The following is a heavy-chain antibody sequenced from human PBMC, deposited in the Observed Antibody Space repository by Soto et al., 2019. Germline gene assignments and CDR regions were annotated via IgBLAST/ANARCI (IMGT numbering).Heavy chain of an antibody. Sequence: TSETLSLTCAVYGGSFSGYYWTWIRQPPGTGLEWIGEINHSGSTNYNPSLKSRVTISVDTSKNQFSLKLTSVTAADTAVYYCARDKITGLFDYWGQGTLATVSS. V-gene: IGHV4-34*01. CDR1: GGSFSGYY. D-gene: IGHD2-8*02. J-gene: IGHJ4*02. CDR3: ARDKITGLFDY. CDR2: INHSGST.